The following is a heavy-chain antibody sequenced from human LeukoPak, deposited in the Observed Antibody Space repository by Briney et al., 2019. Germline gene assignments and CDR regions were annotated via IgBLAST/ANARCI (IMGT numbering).Heavy chain of an antibody. D-gene: IGHD3-3*01. V-gene: IGHV1-18*01. CDR2: ISAYNGNT. Sequence: ASVKVSCKASGGTFSSYAISWVRQAPGQGLEWMGWISAYNGNTNYAQKLQGRVTMTTDTSTSTAYMELRSLRSDDTAVYYCARDLYDFWSGYYCAFDIWGQGTMVTASS. CDR1: GGTFSSYA. J-gene: IGHJ3*02. CDR3: ARDLYDFWSGYYCAFDI.